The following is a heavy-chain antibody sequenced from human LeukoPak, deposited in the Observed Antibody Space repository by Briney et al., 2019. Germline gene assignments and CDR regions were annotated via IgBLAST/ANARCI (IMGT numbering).Heavy chain of an antibody. CDR3: CGPTYYDDCGEYYFDN. CDR1: GCSISSYY. V-gene: IGHV4-34*01. J-gene: IGHJ4*02. D-gene: IGHD3-16*01. Sequence: SETLSLTCTVSGCSISSYYWRWIRQPAGKGLEWIGEINNSGRTNYNPSLLSRGTIYEDTTKNHCSLNLRTVTAASTAECYCCGPTYYDDCGEYYFDNWGQRTPVT. CDR2: INNSGRT.